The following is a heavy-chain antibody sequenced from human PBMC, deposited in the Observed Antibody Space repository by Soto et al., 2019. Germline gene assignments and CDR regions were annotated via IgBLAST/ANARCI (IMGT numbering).Heavy chain of an antibody. D-gene: IGHD2-2*01. Sequence: EVQLLESGGDLVQPGESLRLSCADSGFTFSSYAMSWVRQAPGKGLEWVSSISGSGGSTHYADSVKGRFTISRDNSKNTLYLHMNSLRAEDTAIYYCAKGEVGTDYWGQGTLVTVSS. J-gene: IGHJ4*02. CDR3: AKGEVGTDY. CDR2: ISGSGGST. CDR1: GFTFSSYA. V-gene: IGHV3-23*01.